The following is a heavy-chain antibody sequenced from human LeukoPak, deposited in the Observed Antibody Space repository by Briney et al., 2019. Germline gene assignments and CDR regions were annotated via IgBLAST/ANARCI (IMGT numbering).Heavy chain of an antibody. CDR3: AKDGAWLRFDD. D-gene: IGHD5-12*01. Sequence: GGSLRLSCAASGFNFSTYWINWVRQAPGKGLEWVANIKEDGSEKYYVDSVKGRFTISRDNSKNTVYLQMNNVRAEDTAVYYCAKDGAWLRFDDWGQGTLVTVSS. V-gene: IGHV3-7*03. J-gene: IGHJ4*02. CDR1: GFNFSTYW. CDR2: IKEDGSEK.